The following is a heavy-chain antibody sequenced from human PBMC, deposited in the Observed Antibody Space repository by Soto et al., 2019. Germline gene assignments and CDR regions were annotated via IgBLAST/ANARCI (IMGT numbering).Heavy chain of an antibody. CDR3: ARGAPVNYDILSGYYTGVDPTSYYYYYYGMDV. J-gene: IGHJ6*02. CDR1: GGTFSSYA. Sequence: GASVKVSCKASGGTFSSYAISWVRQAPGQGLEWMGGIIPIFGTANYAQKFQGRVTITADESTSTANMELSSLRTEDTAVNYCARGAPVNYDILSGYYTGVDPTSYYYYYYGMDVWGQGTTVTVS. D-gene: IGHD3-9*01. CDR2: IIPIFGTA. V-gene: IGHV1-69*13.